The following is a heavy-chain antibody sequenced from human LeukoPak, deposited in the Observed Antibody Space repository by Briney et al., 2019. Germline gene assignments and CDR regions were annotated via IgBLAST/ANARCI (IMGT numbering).Heavy chain of an antibody. Sequence: GGSLRLSCAASGFTFSSYGMHWVRQAPGKGLEWVAVISYDGSNKYYADSVKGRFTISRDNSKNTLYLQMNSLRAEDTAVYYCAKDYLRWLRLSYAFDIWGQGTMVTVSS. D-gene: IGHD5-24*01. CDR2: ISYDGSNK. V-gene: IGHV3-30*18. J-gene: IGHJ3*02. CDR1: GFTFSSYG. CDR3: AKDYLRWLRLSYAFDI.